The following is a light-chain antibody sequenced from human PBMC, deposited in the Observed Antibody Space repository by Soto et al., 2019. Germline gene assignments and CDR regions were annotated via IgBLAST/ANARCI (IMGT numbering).Light chain of an antibody. CDR2: WAS. CDR3: EQYYATPPYT. J-gene: IGKJ2*01. CDR1: QSVLYSSKNKNY. V-gene: IGKV4-1*01. Sequence: DIVMTQSPDSLAVSLGERATINCKSSQSVLYSSKNKNYLAWYQQKPGQPPKLLIYWASTRESGVPDRFSGSGSGTDFTLTISSLQAEDVAVYYCEQYYATPPYTFGQGTKVEIK.